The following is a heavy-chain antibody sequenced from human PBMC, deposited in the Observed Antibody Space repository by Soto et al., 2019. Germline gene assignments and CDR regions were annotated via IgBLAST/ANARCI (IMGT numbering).Heavy chain of an antibody. J-gene: IGHJ6*02. D-gene: IGHD3-10*01. CDR2: IYGSGAV. Sequence: EVQLVESGGGLVQPGRSMRLSCAASGVTVRGSAMHWVRQVKGGGLEWVAGIYGSGAVGYVGAVRGRFTISRDVAKNSLHLQMNSLTIEDTALYYCVGEILSGGADVWGQGTTVTVSS. CDR3: VGEILSGGADV. CDR1: GVTVRGSA. V-gene: IGHV3-9*01.